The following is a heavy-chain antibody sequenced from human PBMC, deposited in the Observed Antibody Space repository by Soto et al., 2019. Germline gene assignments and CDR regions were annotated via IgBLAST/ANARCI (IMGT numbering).Heavy chain of an antibody. J-gene: IGHJ5*02. CDR2: IYPEDSET. CDR1: GYSFTNYW. CDR3: ARLDYGDYYNWFDP. Sequence: PGESLKISCKGSGYSFTNYWIGWVRQMPGKDLEWIGIIYPEDSETRYSPSFQGLVTISVDKSISTAYLQWNSLQASDTAVYFCARLDYGDYYNWFDPWGQGTLVTVSS. V-gene: IGHV5-51*01. D-gene: IGHD4-17*01.